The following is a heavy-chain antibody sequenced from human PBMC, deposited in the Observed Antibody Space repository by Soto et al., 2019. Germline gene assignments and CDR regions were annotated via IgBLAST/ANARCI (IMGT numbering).Heavy chain of an antibody. J-gene: IGHJ4*02. Sequence: PSETLSLTCAISGDSVSSNSAAWNWIRQSPSRGLEWLGRTYYRSKWDGDHSLSVKSRITINPDTSKNQFSLQLNSVTPEDTAVYYCARGNAGVFDYWGQGTLVTVSS. D-gene: IGHD7-27*01. CDR2: TYYRSKWDG. CDR1: GDSVSSNSAA. CDR3: ARGNAGVFDY. V-gene: IGHV6-1*01.